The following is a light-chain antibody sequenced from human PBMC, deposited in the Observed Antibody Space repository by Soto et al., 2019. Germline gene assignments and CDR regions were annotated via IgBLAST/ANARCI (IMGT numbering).Light chain of an antibody. CDR3: SAYTSSSTLYV. J-gene: IGLJ1*01. CDR2: EVS. CDR1: SSDVGGYNY. Sequence: QSALTQPASVSGSPGQSITLPCSGTSSDVGGYNYVSWYQQHPGKAPKLMIYEVSNRPSGVSNRFSGSKSGNTASLTISGLQAEDEADYYCSAYTSSSTLYVFGTGTKLTVL. V-gene: IGLV2-14*01.